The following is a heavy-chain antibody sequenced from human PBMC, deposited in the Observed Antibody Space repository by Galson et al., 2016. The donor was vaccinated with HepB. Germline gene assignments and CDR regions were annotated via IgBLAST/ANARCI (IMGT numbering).Heavy chain of an antibody. CDR2: IYGGGST. Sequence: SLRLSCAASRFTVISNHMSWVRQAPGKGLKWVAVIYGGGSTYYAESVKGRFTISRDNSKNTVYLQMNSLRAEDTAVYYCASVPDYYYGMDVWGQGATVTVSS. CDR3: ASVPDYYYGMDV. V-gene: IGHV3-53*01. J-gene: IGHJ6*02. CDR1: RFTVISNH.